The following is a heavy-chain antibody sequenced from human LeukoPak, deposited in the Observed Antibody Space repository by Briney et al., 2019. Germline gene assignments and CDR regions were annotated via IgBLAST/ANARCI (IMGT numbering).Heavy chain of an antibody. CDR1: GGSISSYY. J-gene: IGHJ4*02. V-gene: IGHV4-59*12. D-gene: IGHD6-6*01. CDR3: ARDRSVGVLPAPPFDF. Sequence: SETLSLTCTVSGGSISSYYWSWIRQPPGKGLEWIGYIYYSGSTNCNPSLKSRVTISVDTSKNQFSLTLTSVTAADTAVYYCARDRSVGVLPAPPFDFWGQGTLVTVSS. CDR2: IYYSGST.